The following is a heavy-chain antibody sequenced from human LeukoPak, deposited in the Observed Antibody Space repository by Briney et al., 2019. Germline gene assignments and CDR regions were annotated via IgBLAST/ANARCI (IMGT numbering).Heavy chain of an antibody. CDR3: TRVGYIDEGIDY. J-gene: IGHJ4*02. CDR1: GFTFRSYW. Sequence: SGGSLRLSCEASGFTFRSYWMTWVRQAPGKGLEWVANIKQDGSKKSYVDSVKGRFTISRDNAKNSLYLQMNSLRAEDTAIYYCTRVGYIDEGIDYWGQGTLVTVSS. D-gene: IGHD5-24*01. V-gene: IGHV3-7*04. CDR2: IKQDGSKK.